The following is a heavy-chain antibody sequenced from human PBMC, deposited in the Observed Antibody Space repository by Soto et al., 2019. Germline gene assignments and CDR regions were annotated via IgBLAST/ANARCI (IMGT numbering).Heavy chain of an antibody. Sequence: SQTLSLTCXISGDSVSSNSAAWNWIRQSPSRGLEWLGRTYHRSKWDTEYAESVEGRIIINPDTSMNQFSLQLNSVTPEDTAVYYCARERDTAMVNFLEVWGQGTTVTVSS. CDR1: GDSVSSNSAA. J-gene: IGHJ6*02. CDR3: ARERDTAMVNFLEV. D-gene: IGHD5-18*01. CDR2: TYHRSKWDT. V-gene: IGHV6-1*01.